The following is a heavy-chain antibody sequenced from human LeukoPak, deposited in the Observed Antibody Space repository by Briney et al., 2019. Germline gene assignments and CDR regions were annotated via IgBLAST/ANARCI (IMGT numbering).Heavy chain of an antibody. CDR2: ISGSGGST. CDR3: ARDGVVVPAAMFEGRYYYGMDV. CDR1: GFTFSSYA. J-gene: IGHJ6*02. Sequence: GGSLRLSCAASGFTFSSYAMSWVRQAPGKGLEWVSAISGSGGSTYYADSVKGRFTISRDNSKNTLYLQMNSLRAEDTAVYYCARDGVVVPAAMFEGRYYYGMDVWGQGTTVTVSS. D-gene: IGHD2-2*01. V-gene: IGHV3-23*01.